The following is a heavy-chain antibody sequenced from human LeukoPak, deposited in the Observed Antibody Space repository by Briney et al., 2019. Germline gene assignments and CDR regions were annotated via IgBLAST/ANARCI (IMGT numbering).Heavy chain of an antibody. CDR1: GFTLSGYD. CDR2: IGSAGDK. V-gene: IGHV3-13*01. J-gene: IGHJ6*02. D-gene: IGHD6-6*01. CDR3: VRAKRETSTRPWTSGMDV. Sequence: PGGSLRLSCAASGFTLSGYDIHWVRQAIGKGLDWVSGIGSAGDKYHAGSERGRFTISRENVENFVYLQMNGLRAEDTAIYYCVRAKRETSTRPWTSGMDVWGQGTTVTVSS.